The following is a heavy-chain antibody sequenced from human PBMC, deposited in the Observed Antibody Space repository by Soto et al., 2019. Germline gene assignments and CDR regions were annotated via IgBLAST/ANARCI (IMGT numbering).Heavy chain of an antibody. CDR1: GFTFSSYA. CDR2: ISGSGGST. Sequence: EVQLLESGGGLVQPGGSLRLSCAASGFTFSSYALSWVRQAPGKGLEWVSAISGSGGSTYYADSVKGRFTISRDNSKNTLELPMNSLRAEDTAVYYWANHRPQREELLPPIGFDYWGQGTLFAVAS. V-gene: IGHV3-23*01. CDR3: ANHRPQREELLPPIGFDY. J-gene: IGHJ4*02. D-gene: IGHD1-26*01.